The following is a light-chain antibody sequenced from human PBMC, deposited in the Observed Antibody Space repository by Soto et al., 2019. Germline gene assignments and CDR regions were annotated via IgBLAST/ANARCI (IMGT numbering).Light chain of an antibody. V-gene: IGKV3-15*01. CDR1: QSVHND. J-gene: IGKJ4*01. CDR3: QQYTKWPPLT. Sequence: EIVMTQSPATLSVSPGEGATLSCRASQSVHNDLAWYQQKPGQAPRLLIYDTSTRATGIPARFSGSGSGTEFTLTISSLQSEDFAVYYCQQYTKWPPLTFGGGTKVEI. CDR2: DTS.